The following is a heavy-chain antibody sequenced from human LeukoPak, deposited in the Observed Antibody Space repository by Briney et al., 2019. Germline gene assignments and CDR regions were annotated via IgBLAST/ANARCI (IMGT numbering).Heavy chain of an antibody. V-gene: IGHV4-39*01. CDR3: ARYSTSSGWFGP. J-gene: IGHJ5*02. D-gene: IGHD6-6*01. CDR1: GGSISSSDYY. CDR2: MHYSGSN. Sequence: KSSETLSLTCTVSGGSISSSDYYWGWIRQPPGKGLEWIGSMHYSGSNAYSPSLKSRVIIFVDTSKNQFSLKLTYVTAADTAVYFCARYSTSSGWFGPWGQGSLVTVSS.